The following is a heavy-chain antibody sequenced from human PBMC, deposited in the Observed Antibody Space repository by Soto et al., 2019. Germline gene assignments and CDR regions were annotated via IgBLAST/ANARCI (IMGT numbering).Heavy chain of an antibody. CDR2: ISGSVGST. Sequence: GSLRLSCADGGFAVIGPGMNCVRQTAGGRPAGTSTISGSVGSTYYADSVKGRFTISRDNSKNTLYLQMNGLRAEDTAVYYCAKDGISVLIVYAMDYYGMDVWCQGTPVTVSS. D-gene: IGHD2-8*01. V-gene: IGHV3-23*01. CDR1: GFAVIGPG. J-gene: IGHJ6*02. CDR3: AKDGISVLIVYAMDYYGMDV.